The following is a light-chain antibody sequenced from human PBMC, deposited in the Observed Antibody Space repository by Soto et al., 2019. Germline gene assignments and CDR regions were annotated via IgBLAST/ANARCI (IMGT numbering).Light chain of an antibody. CDR1: SSDVGGYNF. CDR2: EVT. Sequence: QSALTQPPSASGSPGQSVTISCTGTSSDVGGYNFVSWYKQHPGKAPKFIIYEVTKRPSGVPDRFSGSKSGNTASLTVSGLQAEDEADYYCSSYAGGIKGVFGGGTKLTVL. CDR3: SSYAGGIKGV. V-gene: IGLV2-8*01. J-gene: IGLJ3*02.